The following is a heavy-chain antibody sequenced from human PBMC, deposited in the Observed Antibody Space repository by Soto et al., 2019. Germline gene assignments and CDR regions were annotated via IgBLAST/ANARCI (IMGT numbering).Heavy chain of an antibody. CDR1: GGSISSYY. J-gene: IGHJ6*02. D-gene: IGHD3-10*01. V-gene: IGHV4-4*07. CDR2: IYTSGST. Sequence: PSETLSLTCTVSGGSISSYYWSWIRRPAGKGLEWIGRIYTSGSTNYNPSLKSRVTMSVDTSKNQFSLKLSSVTAADTAVYYCARYYYGSRSNYGMDVWGQGTTVTVSS. CDR3: ARYYYGSRSNYGMDV.